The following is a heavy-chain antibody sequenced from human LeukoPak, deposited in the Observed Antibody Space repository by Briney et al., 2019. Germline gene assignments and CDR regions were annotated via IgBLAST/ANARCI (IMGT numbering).Heavy chain of an antibody. CDR2: ISGSGGAT. CDR1: GFTFYSYA. V-gene: IGHV3-23*01. J-gene: IGHJ4*02. Sequence: GGSLRLSCAASGFTFYSYAMSWVRQAPGKGLEWVSAISGSGGATYYADSVKGRFTISRDNSKNTLYLQMNSLRAEDTAVYYCAKGDGRYYFDCWGQGTLVTVSS. CDR3: AKGDGRYYFDC. D-gene: IGHD2-21*02.